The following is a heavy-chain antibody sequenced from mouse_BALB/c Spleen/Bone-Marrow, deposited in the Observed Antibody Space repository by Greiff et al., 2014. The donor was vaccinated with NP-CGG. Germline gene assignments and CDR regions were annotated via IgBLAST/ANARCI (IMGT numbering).Heavy chain of an antibody. J-gene: IGHJ2*01. V-gene: IGHV1-80*01. Sequence: VQLQQSGAELVRPGSSVKISCKASGYAFSGYWMNWVKQRPGQGLEWIGQIYPGDGDTDYNGKFKGKATLTADKSSSTAYMQLSSLTSEDSAVYLCARGGISVDCWGQGTTLTVSS. CDR3: ARGGISVDC. CDR2: IYPGDGDT. CDR1: GYAFSGYW.